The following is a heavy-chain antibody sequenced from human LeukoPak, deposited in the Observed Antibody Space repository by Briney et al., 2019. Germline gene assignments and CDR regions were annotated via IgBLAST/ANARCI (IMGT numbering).Heavy chain of an antibody. D-gene: IGHD5-18*01. CDR1: GFTFDDYA. CDR2: ISWNSGSI. J-gene: IGHJ4*02. CDR3: ARERDTAMAFDY. V-gene: IGHV3-9*01. Sequence: GGSLRLSCAASGFTFDDYAMHWVRHAPGKGLEWVSGISWNSGSIGYADSVRGRFTISRDNAKNSLYLQMNSLRAEDTAVYYCARERDTAMAFDYWGQGTLVTVSS.